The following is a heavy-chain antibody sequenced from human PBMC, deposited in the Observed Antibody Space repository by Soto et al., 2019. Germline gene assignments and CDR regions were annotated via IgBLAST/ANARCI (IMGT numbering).Heavy chain of an antibody. CDR1: SYSFARPG. Sequence: ASVKVSCKASSYSFARPGISWVRQAPGQGLEWMGWISTYNANTKYGQKFQGRVTMTTETYANTAYMELRSLTSDDTALYYCAREGYCSRGSCALYDHAYFGMVSGGR. J-gene: IGHJ2*01. CDR2: ISTYNANT. D-gene: IGHD2-15*01. CDR3: AREGYCSRGSCALYDHAYFGMVS. V-gene: IGHV1-18*01.